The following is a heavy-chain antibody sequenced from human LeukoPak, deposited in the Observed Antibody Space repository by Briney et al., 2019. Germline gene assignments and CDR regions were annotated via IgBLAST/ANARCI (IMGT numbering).Heavy chain of an antibody. CDR2: MCYSGST. CDR1: GGSFSGYY. CDR3: ARDLRRGYYFDY. V-gene: IGHV4-34*01. Sequence: SETLSLTCAVYGGSFSGYYWSWIRQPPGKGLEWIGSMCYSGSTYYNPSLKSRVTISVDTSKNQFSLKLSSVTAADTAVYYCARDLRRGYYFDYWGQGTLVTVSS. J-gene: IGHJ4*02.